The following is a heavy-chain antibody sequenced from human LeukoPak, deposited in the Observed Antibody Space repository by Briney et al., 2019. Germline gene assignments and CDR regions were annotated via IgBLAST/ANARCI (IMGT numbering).Heavy chain of an antibody. J-gene: IGHJ4*02. Sequence: GGSLRLSCAASGFTFSSYSMNWVRQAPGKGLEWVSSISSSSSYIYYADSVKGRFTISRDKAKNSLYLQMNSLRAEDTAVYYCGRDLQSSSWFEGEYWGQGTLVTVSS. CDR2: ISSSSSYI. CDR3: GRDLQSSSWFEGEY. D-gene: IGHD6-13*01. V-gene: IGHV3-21*01. CDR1: GFTFSSYS.